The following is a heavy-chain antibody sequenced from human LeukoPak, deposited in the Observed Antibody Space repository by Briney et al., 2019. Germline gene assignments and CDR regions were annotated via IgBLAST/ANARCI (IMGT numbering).Heavy chain of an antibody. J-gene: IGHJ4*02. D-gene: IGHD4-17*01. CDR3: AREGTVTTFDY. CDR2: ISAYNGNT. CDR1: GYTFTSYG. Sequence: ASVKVSCKASGYTFTSYGISWVRQAPGQGLEWMGWISAYNGNTNYAQKLQGRCTMTTDTSTSTAYRELRSLRSDDTAVYYCAREGTVTTFDYWGQGTLVTVSS. V-gene: IGHV1-18*01.